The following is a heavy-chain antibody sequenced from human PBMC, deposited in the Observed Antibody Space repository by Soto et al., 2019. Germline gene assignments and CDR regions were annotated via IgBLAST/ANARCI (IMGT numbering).Heavy chain of an antibody. CDR3: ARAVKYFDS. CDR2: IFYSGDT. CDR1: GGSISRGGYY. Sequence: SETLSLTCTVSGGSISRGGYYWSWIRQHPGKGLEWIGYIFYSGDTHYNPSLQSRVTMSVDTSKIQFSLKLNSVTAADTAVYFCARAVKYFDSWGQGTPVTVSS. V-gene: IGHV4-31*03. J-gene: IGHJ4*02.